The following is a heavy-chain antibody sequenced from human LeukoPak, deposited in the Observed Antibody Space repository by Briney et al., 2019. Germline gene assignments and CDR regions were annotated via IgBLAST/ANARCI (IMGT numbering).Heavy chain of an antibody. V-gene: IGHV1-8*02. Sequence: ASVKVSCKASGYTFTSYDINWVRQATGQGLERMGWMNPNSGNTGYAQKFQGRVTMTRDMSTSTDYMELSRLRSEDTAVYYCARDNSVEDTAWWFDPWGQGTLVTVSS. CDR1: GYTFTSYD. J-gene: IGHJ5*02. CDR2: MNPNSGNT. D-gene: IGHD4-23*01. CDR3: ARDNSVEDTAWWFDP.